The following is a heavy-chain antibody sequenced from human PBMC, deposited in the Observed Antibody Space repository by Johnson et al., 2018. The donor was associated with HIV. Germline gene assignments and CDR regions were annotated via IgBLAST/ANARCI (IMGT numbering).Heavy chain of an antibody. CDR1: GFTFSSYD. CDR3: ARGRGVGRPIQKWLGAAFDI. D-gene: IGHD5-18*01. V-gene: IGHV3-13*01. Sequence: VQLVESGGGLVQPGGSLRLSCAASGFTFSSYDMHWVRQATGKGLEWVSGIGTAGDTYYSGSVKGRFTISRENAKNSLYLQMNSLRAGDTAEYYCARGRGVGRPIQKWLGAAFDIWGQGTMVTVSS. CDR2: IGTAGDT. J-gene: IGHJ3*02.